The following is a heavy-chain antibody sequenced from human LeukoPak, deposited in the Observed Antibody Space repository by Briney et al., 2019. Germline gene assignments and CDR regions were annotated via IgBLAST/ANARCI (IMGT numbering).Heavy chain of an antibody. CDR1: GYSISSGYY. V-gene: IGHV4-38-2*01. J-gene: IGHJ4*02. CDR3: AFARQTVAGTAY. D-gene: IGHD6-19*01. CDR2: IYHSGTT. Sequence: KPSETLSLTCAVSGYSISSGYYWGWIRQPPGKGLEWIGSIYHSGTTYYNPSLKSRVTISIDTSKNQFSLKLSSVTAADTAVYYCAFARQTVAGTAYWGQGTLVTVSS.